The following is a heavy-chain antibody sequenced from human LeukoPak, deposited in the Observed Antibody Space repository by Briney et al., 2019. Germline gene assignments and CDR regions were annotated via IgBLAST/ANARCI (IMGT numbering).Heavy chain of an antibody. CDR1: GGTFSSYA. CDR3: ARDWDSSGYYGH. Sequence: SVKVSCKASGGTFSSYAISWVRQAPGQGLEWMGGIIPIFGAANYAQKFQGRVTITADESTSTAYMELSSLRSEDTAVYYCARDWDSSGYYGHWGQGTLVTVSS. D-gene: IGHD3-22*01. CDR2: IIPIFGAA. V-gene: IGHV1-69*13. J-gene: IGHJ4*02.